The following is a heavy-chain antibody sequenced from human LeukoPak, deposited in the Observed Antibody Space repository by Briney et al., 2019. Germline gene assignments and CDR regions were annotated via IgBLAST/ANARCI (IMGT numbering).Heavy chain of an antibody. CDR1: GYTFTSYG. CDR2: MNPNSGNT. V-gene: IGHV1-8*01. J-gene: IGHJ6*03. CDR3: ARRSRAMAFYYYYYYMDV. Sequence: ASVKVSCKASGYTFTSYGISWVRQAPGQGLEWMGWMNPNSGNTGYAQKFQGRVTITRNTSISTAYMELSSLRSEDTAVYYCARRSRAMAFYYYYYYMDVWGKGTTVTVSS. D-gene: IGHD5-18*01.